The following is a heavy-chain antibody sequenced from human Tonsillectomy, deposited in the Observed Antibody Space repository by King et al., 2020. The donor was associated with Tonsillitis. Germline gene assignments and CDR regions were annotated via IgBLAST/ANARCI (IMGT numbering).Heavy chain of an antibody. Sequence: EQLVQSGAEMKKPGASVKVSCKTSGFRFTTYYVHWVRQAPGQGLEWMGIINPNGDSTRYAQKFQGRVTMTRDTSTSTVYLEVSSLRFEDTAVYYCARESAGEPPRGYFDYWGQGTLVTVSS. CDR1: GFRFTTYY. D-gene: IGHD3-16*01. CDR2: INPNGDST. CDR3: ARESAGEPPRGYFDY. V-gene: IGHV1-46*01. J-gene: IGHJ4*02.